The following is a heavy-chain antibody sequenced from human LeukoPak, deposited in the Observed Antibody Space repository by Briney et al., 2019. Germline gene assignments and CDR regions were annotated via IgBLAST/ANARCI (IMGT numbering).Heavy chain of an antibody. J-gene: IGHJ4*02. V-gene: IGHV4-4*02. Sequence: SETLSLTCAVSGGSISSSNWWSWVRQPPGKGLEWIGEIYHSGSTNYNPSLKSRVTISVDKSKNQLSLKLSSVTAADTAVYYCASLATVTTTSPTKAAILIDYWGQGTLVTVSS. CDR2: IYHSGST. CDR1: GGSISSSNW. D-gene: IGHD4-17*01. CDR3: ASLATVTTTSPTKAAILIDY.